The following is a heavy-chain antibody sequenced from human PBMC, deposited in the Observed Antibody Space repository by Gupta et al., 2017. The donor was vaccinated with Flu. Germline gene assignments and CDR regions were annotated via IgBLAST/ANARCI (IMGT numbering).Heavy chain of an antibody. CDR2: IKSKKDGETS. CDR3: ATSLSLAAPHDGY. Sequence: NAWMSWVRQAPGQGLEWVGRIKSKKDGETSDYAAAVKGRFTISRDDPENTLFLQMNSLKTDDTAVYYCATSLSLAAPHDGYWGQGPLVTVSS. V-gene: IGHV3-15*01. J-gene: IGHJ4*02. CDR1: NAW. D-gene: IGHD2-15*01.